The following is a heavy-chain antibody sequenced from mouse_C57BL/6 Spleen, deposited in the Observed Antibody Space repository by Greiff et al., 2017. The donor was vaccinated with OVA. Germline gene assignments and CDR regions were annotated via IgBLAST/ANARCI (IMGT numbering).Heavy chain of an antibody. D-gene: IGHD1-1*01. J-gene: IGHJ3*01. CDR3: AYYGSSYWFAY. CDR2: IYPRSGNT. Sequence: QVQLKQSGAELARPGASVKLSCKASGYTFTSYGISWVKQRTGQGLEWIGEIYPRSGNTYSNEKFKGKATLTADKSSSTAYMELRSLTSEDSAVYFCAYYGSSYWFAYWGQGTLVTVSA. CDR1: GYTFTSYG. V-gene: IGHV1-81*01.